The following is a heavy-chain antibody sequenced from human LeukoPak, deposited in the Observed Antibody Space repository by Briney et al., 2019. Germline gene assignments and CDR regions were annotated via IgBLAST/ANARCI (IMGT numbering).Heavy chain of an antibody. CDR3: AREAHTATSDAFDI. CDR2: IYYSGST. J-gene: IGHJ3*02. Sequence: SETLSLTCTVSGGSVSSGSYYWSWIRQPPGKGLEWIGYIYYSGSTNYNPSLKSRVTISVDTSKNQFSLKLSSVTAADTAVYYCAREAHTATSDAFDIWGQGTMVTVSS. CDR1: GGSVSSGSYY. V-gene: IGHV4-61*01. D-gene: IGHD5-18*01.